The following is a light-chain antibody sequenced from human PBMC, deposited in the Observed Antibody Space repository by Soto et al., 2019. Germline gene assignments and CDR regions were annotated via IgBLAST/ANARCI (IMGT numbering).Light chain of an antibody. V-gene: IGKV1-12*01. CDR3: QRANSFPPYT. Sequence: DIQMTQSPSSVSASVGDRVTITCRASQGIDIWLAWYQQKPGKAPKLLIYSASTLQSGVPSRFSGSGSGTDFPLTISSLQPEDFATYFCQRANSFPPYTFGQGTKLDLK. J-gene: IGKJ2*01. CDR1: QGIDIW. CDR2: SAS.